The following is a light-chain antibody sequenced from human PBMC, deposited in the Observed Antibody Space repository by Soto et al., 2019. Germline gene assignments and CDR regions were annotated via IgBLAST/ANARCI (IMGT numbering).Light chain of an antibody. J-gene: IGKJ1*01. CDR1: QSVDTF. V-gene: IGKV3-11*01. Sequence: EIVLTQSPGTLSLSPVERATLSCRASQSVDTFLVWYQQKPGQAPRLLIFGASSRATGIPDRFRGSGSGTDFTLTISGLEPEDFAVYYCQQRSNWPPWTFGQGTKVDIK. CDR2: GAS. CDR3: QQRSNWPPWT.